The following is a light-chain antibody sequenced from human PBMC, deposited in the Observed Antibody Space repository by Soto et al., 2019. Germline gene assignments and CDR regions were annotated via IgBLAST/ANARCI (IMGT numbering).Light chain of an antibody. CDR2: QTS. CDR1: QYINTR. Sequence: ILLTKSPASVASGKSVEVTLSCSANQYINTRLAWYQHRPGQAPRLLIYQTSIRAAGIPARFSASGSGTDFTLTIIDIQPEDFALYYCHQRPSWLRTFGQGTKVDI. V-gene: IGKV3-11*01. J-gene: IGKJ1*01. CDR3: HQRPSWLRT.